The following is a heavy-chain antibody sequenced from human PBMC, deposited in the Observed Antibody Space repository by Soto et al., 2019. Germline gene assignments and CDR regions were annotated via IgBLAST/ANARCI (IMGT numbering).Heavy chain of an antibody. J-gene: IGHJ4*02. V-gene: IGHV3-30-3*01. Sequence: GGSLRLSCVTSGLTFSNYWLSWVRQAPGKGLEWVAVISYDGSNKYYADSVKGRFTISRDNSKNTLYLQMNSLRAEDTAVYYCARAGYGDYVNIDYWGQGTLVTVSS. D-gene: IGHD4-17*01. CDR3: ARAGYGDYVNIDY. CDR2: ISYDGSNK. CDR1: GLTFSNYW.